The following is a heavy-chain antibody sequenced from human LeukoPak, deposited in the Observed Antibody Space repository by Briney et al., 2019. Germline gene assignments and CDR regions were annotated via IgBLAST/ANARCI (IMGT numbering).Heavy chain of an antibody. D-gene: IGHD2-2*01. CDR3: AKDRRQQYHLNDAFDI. Sequence: PGGSLRLSCAASGFTFSSYAMSWVRQAPGKGLEWVSAISGSGGSTYYADSVKGRFTISRDNSKNTLYPQMNSLRAEDTAVYYCAKDRRQQYHLNDAFDIWGQGTMVTVSS. V-gene: IGHV3-23*01. CDR1: GFTFSSYA. CDR2: ISGSGGST. J-gene: IGHJ3*02.